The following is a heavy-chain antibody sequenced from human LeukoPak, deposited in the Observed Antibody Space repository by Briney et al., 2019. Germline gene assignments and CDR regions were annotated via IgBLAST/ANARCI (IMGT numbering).Heavy chain of an antibody. J-gene: IGHJ4*02. CDR2: INHSGST. V-gene: IGHV4-34*01. CDR1: GGSFSGYY. Sequence: SETLSLTCAVYGGSFSGYYWSWIRQPPGKGLEWIGEINHSGSTNYNPSLKSRVTISVDTSKNQFSLKLSSVTAADTAVYYCARRDALLWFGESLAFDYWGQGTLVTVSS. CDR3: ARRDALLWFGESLAFDY. D-gene: IGHD3-10*01.